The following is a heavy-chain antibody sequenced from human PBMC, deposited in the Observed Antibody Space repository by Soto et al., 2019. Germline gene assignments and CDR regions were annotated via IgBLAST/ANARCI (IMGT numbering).Heavy chain of an antibody. CDR3: ARGTRATQYYFYFYGMDV. CDR2: ISHSGTT. V-gene: IGHV4-59*01. CDR1: GGSMNSYY. J-gene: IGHJ6*02. D-gene: IGHD3-10*01. Sequence: AGTLSLTCTVSGGSMNSYYWSWIREPPGKGLEWIGHISHSGTTSYNPSLKSRLTISFNTSKNQFSLKLRSVSAADTAVYYCARGTRATQYYFYFYGMDVWGQGTTVTVS.